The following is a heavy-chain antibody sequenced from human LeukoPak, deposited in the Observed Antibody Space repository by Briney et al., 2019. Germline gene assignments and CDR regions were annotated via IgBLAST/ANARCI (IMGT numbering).Heavy chain of an antibody. V-gene: IGHV4-34*01. Sequence: PSETLSLTCAVYGGSFSGYYWSWIRQPPGKGLEWIGEINHSGGTNYNPSLKSRVTISVDTSKNQFSLKLSSVTAADTAVYYCARGRRAHFDWFGKYGMDVWGQGTTVTVSS. J-gene: IGHJ6*02. CDR2: INHSGGT. D-gene: IGHD3-9*01. CDR1: GGSFSGYY. CDR3: ARGRRAHFDWFGKYGMDV.